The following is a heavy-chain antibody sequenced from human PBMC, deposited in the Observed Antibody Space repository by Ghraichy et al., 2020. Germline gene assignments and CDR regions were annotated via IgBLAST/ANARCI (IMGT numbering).Heavy chain of an antibody. Sequence: ASVKVSCKASGYTFTSYDINWVRQATVQGLEWMGWMNPNSGNTGYAQKFQGRVTMTRNTSISTASMELSSLRSEDTAVYYCAREGEGYDCWSGYIIHYGMDVWGQGTTVTVSS. D-gene: IGHD3-3*01. CDR1: GYTFTSYD. CDR2: MNPNSGNT. CDR3: AREGEGYDCWSGYIIHYGMDV. V-gene: IGHV1-8*01. J-gene: IGHJ6*02.